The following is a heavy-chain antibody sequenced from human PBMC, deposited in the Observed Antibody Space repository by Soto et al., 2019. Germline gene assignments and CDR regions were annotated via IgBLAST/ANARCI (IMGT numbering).Heavy chain of an antibody. CDR2: MNPNSGNS. V-gene: IGHV1-8*01. J-gene: IGHJ4*02. Sequence: QVQLVQSGAELKEPGASVKVSCTASEYTFANHDINWVRQAPGRGLEWMGWMNPNSGNSGFAQKFQDRVTMTRDTSRVTAYTELRNLISEDTVVYYCARGGGRWPHEKPGDYWGQGTLVTVS. D-gene: IGHD3-16*01. CDR3: ARGGGRWPHEKPGDY. CDR1: EYTFANHD.